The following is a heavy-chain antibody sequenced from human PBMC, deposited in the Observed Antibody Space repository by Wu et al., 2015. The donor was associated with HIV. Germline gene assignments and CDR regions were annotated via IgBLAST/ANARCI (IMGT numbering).Heavy chain of an antibody. CDR1: GYTFTSYG. CDR2: IIPNFGTA. J-gene: IGHJ3*02. D-gene: IGHD3-22*01. Sequence: QVRLIQSGAEVKKPGASVKVSCKASGYTFTSYGISWVRQAPGQGLEWMGRIIPNFGTANYAQMFQGRVTITADESTSTAYMELSSLRSEDTAVYYCARDELHYYDSSGYPHNAFDMWGQGTMVTVSS. V-gene: IGHV1-69*18. CDR3: ARDELHYYDSSGYPHNAFDM.